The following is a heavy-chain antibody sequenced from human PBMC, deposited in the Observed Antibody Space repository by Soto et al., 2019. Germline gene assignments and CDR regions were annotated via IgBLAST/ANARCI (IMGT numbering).Heavy chain of an antibody. CDR2: ISGSGGST. Sequence: VQLLESGGGLVQPGGSLRLSCAASGFTFSSYAMSWVRQAPGKGLEWVSAISGSGGSTYYADSVKGRFTISRDNSKNTLYLQMNSLRAEDTAVYYCAKGGNRKLIAARPEFGYWGQGTLVTVSS. CDR1: GFTFSSYA. D-gene: IGHD6-6*01. CDR3: AKGGNRKLIAARPEFGY. J-gene: IGHJ4*02. V-gene: IGHV3-23*01.